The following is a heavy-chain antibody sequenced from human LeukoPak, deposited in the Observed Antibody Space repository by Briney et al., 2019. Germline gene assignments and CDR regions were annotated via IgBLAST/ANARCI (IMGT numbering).Heavy chain of an antibody. D-gene: IGHD3-10*01. CDR1: GGSISSGEYY. V-gene: IGHV4-30-4*08. CDR2: IYYSGNT. Sequence: SETLSLTCTVSGGSISSGEYYWSWIRQPPGKGLEWIGYIYYSGNTYYNPSLKSRVTISVDTSKNQFSPKLSSVTAADTAVYYCARANYYGSGSYYSAFYMDVWGKGTTVTVSS. CDR3: ARANYYGSGSYYSAFYMDV. J-gene: IGHJ6*03.